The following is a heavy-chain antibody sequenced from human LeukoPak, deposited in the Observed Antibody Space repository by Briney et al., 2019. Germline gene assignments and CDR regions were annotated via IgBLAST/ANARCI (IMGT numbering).Heavy chain of an antibody. V-gene: IGHV3-21*01. CDR1: GFTFSSYS. CDR2: ISSSSSYI. D-gene: IGHD6-6*01. CDR3: ARDSSSAFYYFDY. Sequence: TGGSLRLSCAASGFTFSSYSMNWVRQAPGKGLEWVSSISSSSSYIYYADSVKGRFTISRDNAKNSLYLQMNSLRAEDTAVYYCARDSSSAFYYFDYWGQGTLVTVSS. J-gene: IGHJ4*02.